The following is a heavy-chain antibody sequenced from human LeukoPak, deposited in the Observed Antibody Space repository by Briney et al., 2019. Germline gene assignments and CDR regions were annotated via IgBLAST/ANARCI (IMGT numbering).Heavy chain of an antibody. CDR3: ARVSTYSAIDY. CDR2: INSDGSST. V-gene: IGHV3-74*01. CDR1: GFTFSSYW. J-gene: IGHJ4*02. Sequence: GGSLRLSCAASGFTFSSYWMHWVRQGPGEGLVWVSRINSDGSSTSYADSVKGRFTISRDNAKNTLYLQMNSLRAEDTAVYYCARVSTYSAIDYWGQGTLVTVSS. D-gene: IGHD1-26*01.